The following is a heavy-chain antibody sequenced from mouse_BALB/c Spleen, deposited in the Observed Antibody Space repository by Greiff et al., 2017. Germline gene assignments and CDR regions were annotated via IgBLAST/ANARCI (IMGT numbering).Heavy chain of an antibody. CDR3: ARDPIWFPYYFDY. CDR1: GFTFTVYY. J-gene: IGHJ2*01. CDR2: IRNKANGYTT. D-gene: IGHD2-2*01. Sequence: DVKLVESGGGLVQPGGSLRLSCATSGFTFTVYYMSWVRQPPGKDLEWLGFIRNKANGYTTEYSASVKGRFTISRDNSQSILYLQMNTLRAEDSATYYCARDPIWFPYYFDYWGQGTTLTVSS. V-gene: IGHV7-3*02.